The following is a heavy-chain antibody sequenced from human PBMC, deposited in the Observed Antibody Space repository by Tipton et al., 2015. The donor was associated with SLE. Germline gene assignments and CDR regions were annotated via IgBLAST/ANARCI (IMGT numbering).Heavy chain of an antibody. CDR1: GASIESGYYY. D-gene: IGHD3-16*01. CDR3: ARHGGGRGSWYFDL. J-gene: IGHJ2*01. Sequence: TLSLTCTVSGASIESGYYYWTWIRQPAGKGLEWIGRVHFTGSTNYNPSLESRVTISFDTSKNLFSLTLRSVTAADTALYYCARHGGGRGSWYFDLWGRGTLVTVSS. CDR2: VHFTGST. V-gene: IGHV4-61*02.